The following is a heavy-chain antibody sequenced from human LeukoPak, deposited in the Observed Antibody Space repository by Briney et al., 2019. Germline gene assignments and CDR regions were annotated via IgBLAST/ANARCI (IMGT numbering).Heavy chain of an antibody. CDR1: GDSISSGNYY. D-gene: IGHD5-18*01. CDR3: ATLGYSYGTDY. Sequence: RPSETLSLTCTVSGDSISSGNYYWTWIRQPAGKGLEWIGRIYTSGSTNYNPSLESRVTISVDTSKNQFSLKLSSVTAADTAVYYCATLGYSYGTDYWGQGTLVTVSS. CDR2: IYTSGST. J-gene: IGHJ4*02. V-gene: IGHV4-61*02.